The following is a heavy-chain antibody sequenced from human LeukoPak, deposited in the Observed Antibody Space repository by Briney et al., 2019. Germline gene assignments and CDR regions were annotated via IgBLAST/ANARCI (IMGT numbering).Heavy chain of an antibody. CDR1: GGSISSGSYY. CDR2: FYTSGST. CDR3: ARRSGYSYGHYFDY. V-gene: IGHV4-61*02. J-gene: IGHJ4*02. D-gene: IGHD5-18*01. Sequence: SETLSLTCTVSGGSISSGSYYWSWIRQPAGKGLEWIGRFYTSGSTNYNPSLKSRVTISVDTSKNQFSLKLNSVTAADTAVYYCARRSGYSYGHYFDYWGQGTLVTVSS.